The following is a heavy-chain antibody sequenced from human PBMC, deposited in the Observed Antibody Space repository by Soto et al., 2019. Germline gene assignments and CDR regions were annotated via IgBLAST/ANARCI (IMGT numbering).Heavy chain of an antibody. Sequence: GGSLRLSCAASGFTFSSYSMNWVRQAPGKGLEWVSYISSSSTIYYADSVKGRFTISRDNAKNSLYLQMNSLRAEDTAVYYCWDTNVAADWDYWGQGTQVTVSS. V-gene: IGHV3-48*01. J-gene: IGHJ4*02. D-gene: IGHD6-19*01. CDR2: ISSSSTI. CDR3: WDTNVAADWDY. CDR1: GFTFSSYS.